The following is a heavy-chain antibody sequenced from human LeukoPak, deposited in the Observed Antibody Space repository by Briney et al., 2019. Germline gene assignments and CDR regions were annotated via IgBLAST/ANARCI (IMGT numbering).Heavy chain of an antibody. V-gene: IGHV4-34*01. J-gene: IGHJ4*02. CDR2: INHSGST. D-gene: IGHD4-17*01. CDR3: ARGTMTTVTYYFDY. Sequence: SETLSLTCAVYGGSFIGYYWSWIRQPPGKGLEWIGEINHSGSTNYNPSLKSRVTISVDTSKNQFSLKLSSVTAADTAVYYCARGTMTTVTYYFDYWGQGTLVTVSS. CDR1: GGSFIGYY.